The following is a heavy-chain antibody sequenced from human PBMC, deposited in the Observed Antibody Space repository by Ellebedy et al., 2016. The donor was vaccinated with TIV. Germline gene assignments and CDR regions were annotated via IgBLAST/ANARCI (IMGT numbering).Heavy chain of an antibody. J-gene: IGHJ4*02. CDR1: GGTFRSYA. D-gene: IGHD3-22*01. V-gene: IGHV1-69*04. CDR3: ADFDSSGYYNVGQ. Sequence: SVKVSCKASGGTFRSYAVSWVRQAPGQGLEWVGRIIPILGMANYAQKLQGRVTITADKSTTTAYMELSSLKSDDTAVYYCADFDSSGYYNVGQWGQGTLVTVSS. CDR2: IIPILGMA.